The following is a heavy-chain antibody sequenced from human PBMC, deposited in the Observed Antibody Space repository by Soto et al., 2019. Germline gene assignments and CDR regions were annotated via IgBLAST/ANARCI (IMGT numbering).Heavy chain of an antibody. J-gene: IGHJ6*03. CDR1: GFTFSSYA. Sequence: EVQLVESGGGVVQPGGSLRLSCAASGFTFSSYAMHWVRQAPGKRLEYVSAISSNGGSTYYANSVKGRFTISRDNYKNKLYLQMGSLRAEDMAVYYCARVGYYDFWSGYTYYYYYYMDVWGKGTTVIVSS. V-gene: IGHV3-64*01. CDR3: ARVGYYDFWSGYTYYYYYYMDV. CDR2: ISSNGGST. D-gene: IGHD3-3*01.